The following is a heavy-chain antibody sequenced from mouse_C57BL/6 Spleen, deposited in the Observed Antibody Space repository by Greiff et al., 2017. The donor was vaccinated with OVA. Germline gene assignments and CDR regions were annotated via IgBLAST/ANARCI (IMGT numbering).Heavy chain of an antibody. Sequence: VQLQQSGAELVRPGSSVKMSCKTSGYTFTSYGINWVQQRPGKGLEWLGYIYIGNGYTEYNEKFKGQATLTSDTSSSTAYMQLSSLTSRHSAIDFCARGTFVTTVVGFDYWGQGTTLTVSS. V-gene: IGHV1-58*01. J-gene: IGHJ2*01. CDR2: IYIGNGYT. CDR3: ARGTFVTTVVGFDY. D-gene: IGHD1-1*01. CDR1: GYTFTSYG.